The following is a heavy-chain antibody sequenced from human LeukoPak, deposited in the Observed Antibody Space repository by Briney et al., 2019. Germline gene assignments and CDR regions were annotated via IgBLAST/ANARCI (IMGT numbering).Heavy chain of an antibody. CDR3: ARTTTLTTDWFDP. CDR2: INPNSGGT. CDR1: GYTCTGYY. V-gene: IGHV1-2*02. D-gene: IGHD4-17*01. Sequence: GASVEVSCRAFGYTCTGYYMHWVRQAPGQGLEWMGWINPNSGGTNSAQKFQGRVTVTRDTSISTAYMELSGLRSDDTAVYYCARTTTLTTDWFDPWGQGTLVTVSS. J-gene: IGHJ5*02.